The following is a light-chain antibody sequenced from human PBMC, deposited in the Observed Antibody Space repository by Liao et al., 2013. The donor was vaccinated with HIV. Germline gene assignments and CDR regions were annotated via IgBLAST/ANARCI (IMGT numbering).Light chain of an antibody. CDR3: QVWDSRNSRWM. J-gene: IGLJ3*02. V-gene: IGLV3-21*04. CDR1: DIGSKS. Sequence: SYVLSQPPSVSVAPGKTAKITCGGDDIGSKSVHWYQQKPGQAPGLVIFYDSDRPSGIPARFSGSNSGNTATLTISRVEAGDEADYYCQVWDSRNSRWMFGGGTKVTVL. CDR2: YDS.